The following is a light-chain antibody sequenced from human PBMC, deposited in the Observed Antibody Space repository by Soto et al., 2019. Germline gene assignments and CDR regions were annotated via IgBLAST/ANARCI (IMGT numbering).Light chain of an antibody. Sequence: DIVMTQSPDSLAVSLGERATINCKSSQSVLFSSNNKNYLASYQQKPGQPPKLLIYWASTRESGVPDRFSGGGAGTDFTLPTSSLQAEDVVVVYCQQYYSTLLTFGGGTKVEIK. CDR2: WAS. V-gene: IGKV4-1*01. CDR3: QQYYSTLLT. J-gene: IGKJ4*01. CDR1: QSVLFSSNNKNY.